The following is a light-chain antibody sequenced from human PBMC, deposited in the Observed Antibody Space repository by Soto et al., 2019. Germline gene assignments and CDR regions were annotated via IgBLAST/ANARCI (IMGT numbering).Light chain of an antibody. V-gene: IGLV2-14*03. CDR2: GVS. J-gene: IGLJ1*01. CDR1: SXDIGGYNY. CDR3: SSYTITSAPV. Sequence: QSVLTQPASLFGSPGQSITISCTGTSXDIGGYNYVSWYQKHPGEAPKLVIYGVSNRPSGVSNRFSGSKFDNTASLTISGLQADDEADYYCSSYTITSAPVFGTGTKVTLL.